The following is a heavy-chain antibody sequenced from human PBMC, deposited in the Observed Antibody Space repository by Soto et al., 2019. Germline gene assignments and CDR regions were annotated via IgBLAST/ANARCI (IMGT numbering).Heavy chain of an antibody. Sequence: SETLSLTCAVYGGSFSGYYWSWIRQPPGKGLEWIGEINHSGSTNYNPSLKSRVTISVDTSKNQFSLKLSSVTAADTAVYYCAGGGGGPSRGKNWFDPWGQGTLVTVSS. CDR1: GGSFSGYY. CDR2: INHSGST. J-gene: IGHJ5*02. CDR3: AGGGGGPSRGKNWFDP. V-gene: IGHV4-34*01. D-gene: IGHD3-10*01.